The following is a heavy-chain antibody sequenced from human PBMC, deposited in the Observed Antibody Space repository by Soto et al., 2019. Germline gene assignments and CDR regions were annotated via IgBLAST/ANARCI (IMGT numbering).Heavy chain of an antibody. Sequence: GSLRLSCAASGFTFSSYAMHWVRQAPGKGLEWVAVISYDGSNKYYADSVKGRFTISRDNSKNTLYLQMNSLRAEDTAVYYCAREVKGAADYYYYGMDVWGQGTTVTVSS. V-gene: IGHV3-30-3*01. D-gene: IGHD6-13*01. J-gene: IGHJ6*02. CDR1: GFTFSSYA. CDR2: ISYDGSNK. CDR3: AREVKGAADYYYYGMDV.